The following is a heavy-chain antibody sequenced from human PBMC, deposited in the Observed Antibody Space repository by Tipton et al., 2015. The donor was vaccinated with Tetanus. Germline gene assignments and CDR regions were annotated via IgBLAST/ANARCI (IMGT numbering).Heavy chain of an antibody. CDR2: IDPNSGGT. D-gene: IGHD3-22*01. Sequence: QLVQSGAEMKKPGASVKVSCKASGYTFTSYYIYWVRQAPGQGLEWMGWIDPNSGGTVYAQKFQGRVTMTRDTSISTAYMELRSLRSDDTAVYYCARDRGDYIYYGMDVWGPGTTVTVS. CDR1: GYTFTSYY. V-gene: IGHV1-2*02. J-gene: IGHJ6*02. CDR3: ARDRGDYIYYGMDV.